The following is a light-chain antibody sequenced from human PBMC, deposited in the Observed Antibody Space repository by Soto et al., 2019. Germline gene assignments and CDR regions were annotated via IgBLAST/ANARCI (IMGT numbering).Light chain of an antibody. CDR2: DAS. CDR3: QQYENLPT. Sequence: EVVMTQSPATLSVSPGERATLSCRASESVSRNLAWYQQKPGQAPRLLIYDASTRATGIPDRFSGGGSGTEFTLTISSLQSEDIATYYCQQYENLPTFGQGTRLEIK. J-gene: IGKJ5*01. CDR1: ESVSRN. V-gene: IGKV3-15*01.